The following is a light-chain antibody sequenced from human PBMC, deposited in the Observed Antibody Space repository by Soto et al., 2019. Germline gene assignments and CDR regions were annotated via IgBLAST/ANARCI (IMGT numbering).Light chain of an antibody. CDR3: SSHAGRNNVV. CDR2: EVT. Sequence: QSALTQPPSASGSPGQSVTISCTGTSSDVGGYNYVSWYQQYPGKAPKLVIYEVTKRPLGVPDRFSGSKSGNTASLTVSGLQAEDEGEYYCSSHAGRNNVVFGGGTKLTVL. J-gene: IGLJ2*01. CDR1: SSDVGGYNY. V-gene: IGLV2-8*01.